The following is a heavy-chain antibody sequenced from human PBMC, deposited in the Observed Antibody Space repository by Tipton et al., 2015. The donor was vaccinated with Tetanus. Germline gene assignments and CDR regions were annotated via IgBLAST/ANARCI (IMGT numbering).Heavy chain of an antibody. CDR2: IYYSGST. V-gene: IGHV4-39*01. J-gene: IGHJ4*02. Sequence: TLSLTCTVSGGSISSSSYYWDWIRQPPGKGLEWIGSIYYSGSTYYNPSLKSRVTISVDTSKNQFSLKLSSVTAADTAVYYCARQLTYNFGYFDYWGQGTLVTVSS. D-gene: IGHD5-24*01. CDR1: GGSISSSSYY. CDR3: ARQLTYNFGYFDY.